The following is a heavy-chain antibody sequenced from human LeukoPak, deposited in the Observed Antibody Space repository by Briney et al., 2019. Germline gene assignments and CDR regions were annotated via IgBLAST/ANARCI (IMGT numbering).Heavy chain of an antibody. CDR2: IWYDGSNK. D-gene: IGHD3-10*01. J-gene: IGHJ4*01. V-gene: IGHV3-33*01. Sequence: GGSLRLSCAASGFTFSSYGMHWVRQAPGKGLEWVAVIWYDGSNKYYADSVKGRFTISRDNSKNTLYPQMNSLRAEDTAVYYCARSSRPRDGGSGTYSLGYWGPGKLVTVSS. CDR3: ARSSRPRDGGSGTYSLGY. CDR1: GFTFSSYG.